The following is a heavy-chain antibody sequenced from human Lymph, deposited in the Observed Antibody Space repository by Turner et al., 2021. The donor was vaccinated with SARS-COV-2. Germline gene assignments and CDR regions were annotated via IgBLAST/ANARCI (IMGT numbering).Heavy chain of an antibody. CDR3: ARDLGTYGMDV. D-gene: IGHD6-13*01. CDR1: GIIVSRNY. J-gene: IGHJ6*02. Sequence: EVQLVETGGGLLHPGGPPRLSCAASGIIVSRNYMNWVRQAPGKGLEWVSVIYSGGTTYYADSVKGRFTISRDNSKNTLYLQMNSLRVEDTAVYYCARDLGTYGMDVWGQGTTVTVSS. CDR2: IYSGGTT. V-gene: IGHV3-53*02.